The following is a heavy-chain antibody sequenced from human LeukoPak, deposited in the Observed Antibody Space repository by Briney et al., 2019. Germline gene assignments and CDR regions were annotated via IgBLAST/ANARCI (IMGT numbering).Heavy chain of an antibody. CDR2: IIPIFGTA. D-gene: IGHD6-6*01. V-gene: IGHV1-69*13. CDR3: ASGDMAARSTFDY. J-gene: IGHJ4*02. CDR1: GGTFSSYA. Sequence: GASVKVSCKASGGTFSSYAISWVRQAPGQGLEWMGGIIPIFGTANYAQKFQGRVAITADESTSTAYMELSSLRSEDTAVYYCASGDMAARSTFDYWGQGTLVTVSS.